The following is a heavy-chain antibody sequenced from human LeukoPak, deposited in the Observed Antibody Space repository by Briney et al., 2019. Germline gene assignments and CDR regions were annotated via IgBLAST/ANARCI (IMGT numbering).Heavy chain of an antibody. Sequence: SETPSLTCAVYGGSFSGYYWSWIRQPPGKGLEWIGEINHSGSTNYNPSLKSRVTISVDTSKNQFSLKLSSVTAADTAVYYCASHYSKHAFDIWGQGTMVTVSS. CDR2: INHSGST. CDR1: GGSFSGYY. CDR3: ASHYSKHAFDI. D-gene: IGHD4-11*01. V-gene: IGHV4-34*01. J-gene: IGHJ3*02.